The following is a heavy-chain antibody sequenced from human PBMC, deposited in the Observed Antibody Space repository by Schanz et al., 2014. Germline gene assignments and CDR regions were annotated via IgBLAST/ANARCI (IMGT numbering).Heavy chain of an antibody. CDR1: GFTFSSYA. Sequence: EVQLVESGGGLVQPGGSLRLSCAASGFTFSSYAMSWVRQAPGKGLEWVSAISGSGGSTYYADSVKGRFTISRDNSKNTLYLQMNSLRAEDTAVYYCEKGEVVVVAATLPFDYWGQGPLLPLSS. D-gene: IGHD2-15*01. CDR2: ISGSGGST. J-gene: IGHJ4*02. CDR3: EKGEVVVVAATLPFDY. V-gene: IGHV3-23*04.